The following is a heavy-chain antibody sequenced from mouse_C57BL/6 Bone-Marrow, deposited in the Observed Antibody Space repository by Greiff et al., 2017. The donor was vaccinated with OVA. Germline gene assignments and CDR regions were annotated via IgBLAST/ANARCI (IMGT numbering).Heavy chain of an antibody. CDR1: GYTFTSYW. V-gene: IGHV1-55*01. D-gene: IGHD2-3*01. J-gene: IGHJ3*01. Sequence: QVQLQPGAELVKPGASVKMSCKASGYTFTSYWLTWVKQRPGQGLEWIGDIYPGSGSTNYNEKFKSKATLTVDTSSSTAYMQLSSLTSEDSAVYYCARWGWLLPWFAYWGQGTLVTVSA. CDR2: IYPGSGST. CDR3: ARWGWLLPWFAY.